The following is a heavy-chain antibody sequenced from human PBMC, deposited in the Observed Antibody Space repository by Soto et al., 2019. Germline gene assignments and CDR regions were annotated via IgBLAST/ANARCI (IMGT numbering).Heavy chain of an antibody. Sequence: GASVKVSCKASGYTFTGYYMHWVRQAPGQGLEWMGWINPNSGGTNYAQKFQGWVTMTRDTSISTAYMELSRLRSDDTAVYYCAIGAPIAVADWSDASYIWGQGTMVTVSS. V-gene: IGHV1-2*04. D-gene: IGHD6-19*01. CDR3: AIGAPIAVADWSDASYI. CDR2: INPNSGGT. CDR1: GYTFTGYY. J-gene: IGHJ3*02.